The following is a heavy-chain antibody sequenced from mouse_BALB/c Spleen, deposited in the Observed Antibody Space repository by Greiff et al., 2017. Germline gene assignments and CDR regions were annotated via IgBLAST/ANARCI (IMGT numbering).Heavy chain of an antibody. CDR3: ARDNYPYYYAMDY. D-gene: IGHD2-1*01. Sequence: VQVVESGPGLVAPSQSLSITCTVSGFSLTGYGVNWVRQPPGKGLEWLGMIWGDGSTDYNSALKSRLSISKDNSKSQVFLKMNSLQTDDTARYYCARDNYPYYYAMDYWGQGTSVTVSS. CDR2: IWGDGST. J-gene: IGHJ4*01. CDR1: GFSLTGYG. V-gene: IGHV2-6-7*01.